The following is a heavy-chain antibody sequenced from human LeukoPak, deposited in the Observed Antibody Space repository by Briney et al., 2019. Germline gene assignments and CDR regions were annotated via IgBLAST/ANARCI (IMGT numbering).Heavy chain of an antibody. V-gene: IGHV3-53*01. Sequence: GPSLRLSCAASGFTVSSNYMTWVSQAPGKGLEWVSVIYSGGNTYYADSVKGRFTISRDNSKNTLYLQMNSLRVEDTAVYYCARDLAYWGQGTLVTVSS. J-gene: IGHJ4*02. CDR1: GFTVSSNY. CDR3: ARDLAY. CDR2: IYSGGNT.